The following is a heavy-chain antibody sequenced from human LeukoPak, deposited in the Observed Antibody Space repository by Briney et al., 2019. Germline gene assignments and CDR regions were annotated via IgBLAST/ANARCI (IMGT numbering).Heavy chain of an antibody. CDR1: GGSISNSSYY. CDR2: IYYTGST. J-gene: IGHJ5*02. V-gene: IGHV4-39*07. D-gene: IGHD3-3*01. Sequence: SETLSLTCTVSGGSISNSSYYWGWIRQPPGKGLECIGIIYYTGSTNYNPSLKSRVTISVDTSKNQFSLKLSSVTAADTAVYYCARDLDAWFDPWGQGTLVTVSS. CDR3: ARDLDAWFDP.